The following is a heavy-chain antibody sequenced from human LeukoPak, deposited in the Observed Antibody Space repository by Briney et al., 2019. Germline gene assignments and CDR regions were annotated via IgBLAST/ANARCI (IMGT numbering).Heavy chain of an antibody. J-gene: IGHJ4*02. CDR1: GFTFSSYS. Sequence: GGSLRLSCAASGFTFSSYSMNWVRQAPGKGLEWVSSISSSSSYIYYTDSVKGRFTISRDDAKSSLYLQMNSLRVDDTAVYYCARDRDWNFDYWGQGTLVTVSS. CDR2: ISSSSSYI. V-gene: IGHV3-21*01. D-gene: IGHD1-1*01. CDR3: ARDRDWNFDY.